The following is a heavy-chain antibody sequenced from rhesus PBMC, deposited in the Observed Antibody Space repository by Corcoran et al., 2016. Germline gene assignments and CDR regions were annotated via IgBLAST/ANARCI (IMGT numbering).Heavy chain of an antibody. CDR2: IYSSTGNT. CDR1: GDSLSSGYV. Sequence: QVHLKESGPGLVKPSETLSLTCAVSGDSLSSGYVWGWIRQPPGKGLEWIVTIYSSTGNTYYDPSLKSRVTISKDTSKNQFSLKLSSVTAADTAVYYGARVDGSRYFDYWGQGVLVTVSS. J-gene: IGHJ4*01. V-gene: IGHV4S7*01. D-gene: IGHD4-29*01. CDR3: ARVDGSRYFDY.